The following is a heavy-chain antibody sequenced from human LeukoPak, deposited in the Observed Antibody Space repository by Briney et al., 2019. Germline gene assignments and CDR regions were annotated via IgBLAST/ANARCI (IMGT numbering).Heavy chain of an antibody. Sequence: PSETLSLTCTVSGGSISSYYWSWIRQPPGKGLEWIGYIYYSGSTNYNPSLKSRVTISVDTSKNQFSLKLSSVTAAGTAVYYCARASRFGEFDYWGQGTLVTVSS. CDR1: GGSISSYY. V-gene: IGHV4-59*01. J-gene: IGHJ4*02. CDR2: IYYSGST. CDR3: ARASRFGEFDY. D-gene: IGHD3-10*01.